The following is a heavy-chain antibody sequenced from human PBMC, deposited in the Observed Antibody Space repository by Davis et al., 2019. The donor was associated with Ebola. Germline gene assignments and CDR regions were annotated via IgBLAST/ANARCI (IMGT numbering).Heavy chain of an antibody. CDR2: ISYDGSNK. Sequence: GGSLRLSCAASGFTFSSYGMHWVRQAPGKGLEWVAVISYDGSNKYYADSVKGRFTISRDNSKNTLYLQMNSLRAEDTAVYYCAGSSQLKYWGQGTLVTVSS. D-gene: IGHD1-26*01. V-gene: IGHV3-30*03. J-gene: IGHJ4*02. CDR1: GFTFSSYG. CDR3: AGSSQLKY.